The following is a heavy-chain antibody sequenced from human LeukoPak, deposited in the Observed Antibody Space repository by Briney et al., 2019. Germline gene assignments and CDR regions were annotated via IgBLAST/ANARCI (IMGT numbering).Heavy chain of an antibody. CDR2: ISAYNGNT. CDR3: ARARSSDFWSGYYPGPTKNLDY. V-gene: IGHV1-18*01. Sequence: ASVKVSCKASGYTFTSYVISWVRQAPGQGLDWMGWISAYNGNTNYAQKLQGRVTMTTDTSTSTACVELRSLRSDDPAVYYCARARSSDFWSGYYPGPTKNLDYWGQGTLATVSS. CDR1: GYTFTSYV. J-gene: IGHJ4*02. D-gene: IGHD3-3*01.